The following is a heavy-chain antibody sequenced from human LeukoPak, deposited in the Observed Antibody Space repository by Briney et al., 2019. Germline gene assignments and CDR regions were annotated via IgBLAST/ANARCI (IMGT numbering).Heavy chain of an antibody. CDR2: INHSGST. V-gene: IGHV4-34*01. CDR3: ARVKGPRISMVRGAKGGYFDY. Sequence: SETLSLTCAVYGGSFSGYYWSWIGRPPGRGREGIGEINHSGSTNYNPSLKSRVTISVDTSKNQFSLKLSSVTAADTAVYYCARVKGPRISMVRGAKGGYFDYWGQGTLVTVSS. CDR1: GGSFSGYY. J-gene: IGHJ4*02. D-gene: IGHD3-10*01.